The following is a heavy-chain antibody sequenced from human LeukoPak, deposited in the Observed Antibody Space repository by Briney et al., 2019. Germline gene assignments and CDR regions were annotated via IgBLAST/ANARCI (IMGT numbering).Heavy chain of an antibody. J-gene: IGHJ4*02. D-gene: IGHD1-1*01. V-gene: IGHV3-49*03. CDR2: IRSKAYGETA. CDR3: TRDRGAYNLYDY. Sequence: GGSLRLSCTASGFTFGDYAMSWIRQAPGKGLEWVGFIRSKAYGETADYAAPVKGRFTISRDDSKAIAYLQMNSLETEDTAVYHCTRDRGAYNLYDYWGQGTLVTVSS. CDR1: GFTFGDYA.